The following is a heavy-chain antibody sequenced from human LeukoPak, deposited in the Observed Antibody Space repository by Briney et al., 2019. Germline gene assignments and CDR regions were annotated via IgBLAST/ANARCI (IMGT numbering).Heavy chain of an antibody. Sequence: ASVKVSCKASGYTFTGYYMHWVRQAPGQGLEWMGWINPNSGGTNYAQKFQGRVTMTRDTSISTAYMELSRLRSDDTAVYYCARAPPVDYGDYEFDYWGQGILVTVSS. V-gene: IGHV1-2*02. CDR3: ARAPPVDYGDYEFDY. J-gene: IGHJ4*02. D-gene: IGHD4-17*01. CDR1: GYTFTGYY. CDR2: INPNSGGT.